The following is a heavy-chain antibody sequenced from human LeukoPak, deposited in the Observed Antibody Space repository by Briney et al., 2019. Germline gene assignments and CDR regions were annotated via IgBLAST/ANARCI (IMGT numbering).Heavy chain of an antibody. CDR1: GGAISNYY. Sequence: SETLSLTCTVSGGAISNYYWIWIRQPPGKGLEWIGYIHNSGNTNYNPSLKSRVTISVDTSKNQFSLKLSSVTAADTAVYYCARHPGYSYAYVDYWGQGTLVTVSS. V-gene: IGHV4-59*08. CDR2: IHNSGNT. J-gene: IGHJ4*02. D-gene: IGHD5-18*01. CDR3: ARHPGYSYAYVDY.